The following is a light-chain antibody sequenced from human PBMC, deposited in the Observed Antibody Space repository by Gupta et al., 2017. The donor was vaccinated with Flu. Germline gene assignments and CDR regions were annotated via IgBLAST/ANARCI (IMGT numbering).Light chain of an antibody. CDR1: SSNIGAGYD. CDR3: QSYDTSRSGWV. CDR2: GSS. V-gene: IGLV1-40*01. Sequence: QSVLTQPPSVSGAPGQRVTIPCTGSSSNIGAGYDVHWYQQLPGTAPKVLIYGSSNRPSGVPERFFGSKSGMSASLAITGLQAEDEGDYYCQSYDTSRSGWVFGGGTKVTAL. J-gene: IGLJ3*02.